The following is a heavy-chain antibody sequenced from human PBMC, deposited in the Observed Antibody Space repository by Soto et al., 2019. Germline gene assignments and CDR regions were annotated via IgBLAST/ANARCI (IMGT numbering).Heavy chain of an antibody. CDR3: ARDDSFYGEPGYGMNV. Sequence: QVQLQESGPGLVEASQTLSLTCTVSGATISSGGFYWSWIRQRPGKGLEWIGHIYYTGSTYYKPSLTGRVTISVDMSRNQFSLRLRSVTAADTAKYFCARDDSFYGEPGYGMNVWGQGTTVTVSS. J-gene: IGHJ6*02. V-gene: IGHV4-31*03. CDR1: GATISSGGFY. D-gene: IGHD4-17*01. CDR2: IYYTGST.